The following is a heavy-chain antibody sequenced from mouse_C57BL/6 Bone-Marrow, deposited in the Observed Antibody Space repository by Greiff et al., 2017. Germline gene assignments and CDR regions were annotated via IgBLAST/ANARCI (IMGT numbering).Heavy chain of an antibody. CDR3: TTIPNLFFAY. J-gene: IGHJ3*01. V-gene: IGHV14-4*01. CDR1: GFNIKDDY. D-gene: IGHD1-1*01. CDR2: IDPEIGDP. Sequence: DVKLQESGAELLRPGPSVKLSCTASGFNIKDDYMHWVKQRPEQGLEWIGWIDPEIGDPEYASKFQGKATITADTSSNTAYLHLSSLTSEDTAVYYCTTIPNLFFAYWGQGTLVTVSA.